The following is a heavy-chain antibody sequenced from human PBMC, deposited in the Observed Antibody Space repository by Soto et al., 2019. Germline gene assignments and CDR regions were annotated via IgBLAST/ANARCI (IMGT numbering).Heavy chain of an antibody. CDR1: GGSISSYY. J-gene: IGHJ5*02. CDR3: ARSDSAAGTFDP. Sequence: LSLTCTVSGGSISSYYWSWIRQPPGKGLEWIGYIYYSGSTNYNPSLKSRVTISVDTSKNQFSLKLSSVTAADTAVYYCARSDSAAGTFDPWGQGTLVTVSS. V-gene: IGHV4-59*01. D-gene: IGHD6-13*01. CDR2: IYYSGST.